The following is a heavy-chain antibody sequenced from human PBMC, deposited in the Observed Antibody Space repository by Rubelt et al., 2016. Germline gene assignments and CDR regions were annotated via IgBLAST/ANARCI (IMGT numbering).Heavy chain of an antibody. J-gene: IGHJ3*01. CDR3: ARTEGPTTDVFDV. Sequence: QVTLRESGPALVKPTQTLTLTCTFSGFSLTTVGMSVSWIRQAPGKALEWLAHIDWDDDKYYNPSLRSRLSVPKDTSKTQVVLTMSNVAPVDTATYYCARTEGPTTDVFDVWGQGTMVSVSS. V-gene: IGHV2-70*01. CDR2: IDWDDDK. CDR1: GFSLTTVGMS. D-gene: IGHD1-26*01.